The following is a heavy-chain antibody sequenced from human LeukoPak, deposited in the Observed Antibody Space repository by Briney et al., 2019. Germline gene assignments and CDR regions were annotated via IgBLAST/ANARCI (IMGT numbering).Heavy chain of an antibody. D-gene: IGHD3-16*01. Sequence: PSETLSLTCTVSGGSFSSSSYYWGWIRQPPGTGLEWIGSIYYSGSTNYNPSLKSRVTISVDTSKNQFSLKLSSVTAADTAVYYCARVYYDYVWGSYTRAYGMDVWGQGTTVTVSS. CDR2: IYYSGST. V-gene: IGHV4-39*07. CDR1: GGSFSSSSYY. J-gene: IGHJ6*02. CDR3: ARVYYDYVWGSYTRAYGMDV.